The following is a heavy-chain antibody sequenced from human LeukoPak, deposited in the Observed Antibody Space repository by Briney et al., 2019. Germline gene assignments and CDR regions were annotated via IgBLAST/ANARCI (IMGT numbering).Heavy chain of an antibody. Sequence: GGSLRLSCAASGFTFSGYGMHWVRQAPGRGLEWVAVIPYDGSNKYYADSVKGRFTISRDNSKNTLYLQMNSLRAEHTAVYYCAREEWELGSYYFDYWGQGTLVTVSS. J-gene: IGHJ4*02. V-gene: IGHV3-30*03. CDR1: GFTFSGYG. CDR2: IPYDGSNK. D-gene: IGHD1-26*01. CDR3: AREEWELGSYYFDY.